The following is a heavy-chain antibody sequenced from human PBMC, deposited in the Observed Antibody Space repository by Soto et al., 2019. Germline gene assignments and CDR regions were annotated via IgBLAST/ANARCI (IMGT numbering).Heavy chain of an antibody. CDR2: IYYRGTT. CDR1: NGSLNCYS. J-gene: IGHJ5*02. D-gene: IGHD5-18*01. V-gene: IGHV4-59*12. CDR3: TRVATAVPS. Sequence: XGTLTLTCNVSNGSLNCYSLSWMRQPPGKELEWIGNIYYRGTTNYNPSLHCRVNMSIATSQQQFAFMLASVTAADTAVYSFTRVATAVPSWGRGVLVTVSS.